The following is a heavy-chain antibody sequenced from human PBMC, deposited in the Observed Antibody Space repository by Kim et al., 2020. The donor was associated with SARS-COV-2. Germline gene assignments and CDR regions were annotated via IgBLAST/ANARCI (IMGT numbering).Heavy chain of an antibody. J-gene: IGHJ6*02. CDR2: ISSSRSI. CDR1: GFTFSSYS. CDR3: AREPPRITQYGVDV. Sequence: GGSLRLSCAASGFTFSSYSMNWVRQAPGKGLEWVSCISSSRSIYYADSVKGRFTISRDNAKNSLYLQMNSLRAEDTAVYYCAREPPRITQYGVDVWGQGTTVTVSS. V-gene: IGHV3-21*01. D-gene: IGHD3-10*01.